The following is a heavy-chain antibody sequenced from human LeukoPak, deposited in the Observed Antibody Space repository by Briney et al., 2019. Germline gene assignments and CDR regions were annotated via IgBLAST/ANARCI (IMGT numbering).Heavy chain of an antibody. J-gene: IGHJ4*02. CDR3: ARDCSGSSCYWHH. CDR2: ISAYNGNT. V-gene: IGHV1-18*01. Sequence: ASVKVSCKASGYTFSTYGIRWVRQAPGQGLEWLGYISAYNGNTNYAQKVQGRITMTTDTSTSTAYMEMRSLRSDDTAVYYCARDCSGSSCYWHHWGQGTLVTVSS. CDR1: GYTFSTYG. D-gene: IGHD2-15*01.